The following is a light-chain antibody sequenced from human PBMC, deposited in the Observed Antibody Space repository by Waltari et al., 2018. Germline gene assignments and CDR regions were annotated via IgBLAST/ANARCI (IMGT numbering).Light chain of an antibody. V-gene: IGLV2-23*02. CDR2: DVS. J-gene: IGLJ2*01. Sequence: QSALTQPASVSGSPGQSITISCTGFRSDIGSYNLVSCYQQHPAKAPKLIIYDVSERPSGVSDRFSGSKSDNTASLAISGLQTEDEADYYCCSYGGVRTLVFGGGTKVTVL. CDR3: CSYGGVRTLV. CDR1: RSDIGSYNL.